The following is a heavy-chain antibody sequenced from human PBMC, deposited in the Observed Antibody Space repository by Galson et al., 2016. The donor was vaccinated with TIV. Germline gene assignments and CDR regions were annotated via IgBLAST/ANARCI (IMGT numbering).Heavy chain of an antibody. CDR2: IYSDGHT. CDR1: GFAVNSNY. J-gene: IGHJ3*02. CDR3: ARVRDRGGYSDGDDAFDI. D-gene: IGHD5-18*01. V-gene: IGHV3-53*01. Sequence: SLRLSCAASGFAVNSNYMSWVRQAPGKGLAWVSLIYSDGHTYYANSVKGRFTISRDNSKNTLFLQMNTLRAEDTAVYYCARVRDRGGYSDGDDAFDIWGQGTMDTVSS.